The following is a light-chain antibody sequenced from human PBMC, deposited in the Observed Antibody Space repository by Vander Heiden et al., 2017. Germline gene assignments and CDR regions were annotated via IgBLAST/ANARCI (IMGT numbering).Light chain of an antibody. CDR3: QKYNSAPT. CDR1: QGISNY. Sequence: DIQMTKSPSSLSASVGDRVTITCRASQGISNYLAWYQQKPGKVPKLLIYAASTLQSGVPFRFSGSGSGTDFTLTISSLQPEDVATYYCQKYNSAPTFGQGTKVEIK. V-gene: IGKV1-27*01. CDR2: AAS. J-gene: IGKJ1*01.